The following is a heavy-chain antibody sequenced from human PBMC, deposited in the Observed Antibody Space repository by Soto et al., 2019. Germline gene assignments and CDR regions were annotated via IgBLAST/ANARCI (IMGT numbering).Heavy chain of an antibody. CDR3: ARDRIVGPNKWFDP. CDR1: GGSISSYY. Sequence: SETLSLTCTVSGGSISSYYWSWIRQPAGKGLEWIGRIYTSGSTNYNPSLKSRVTMSVDTSKNQFSLKLSSVTAADTAVYYCARDRIVGPNKWFDPWGQGTLVTVSS. J-gene: IGHJ5*02. V-gene: IGHV4-4*07. D-gene: IGHD1-26*01. CDR2: IYTSGST.